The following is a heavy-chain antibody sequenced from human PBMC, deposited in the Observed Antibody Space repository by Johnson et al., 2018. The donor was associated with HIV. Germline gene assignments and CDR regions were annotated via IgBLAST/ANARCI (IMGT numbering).Heavy chain of an antibody. D-gene: IGHD2-15*01. Sequence: VQLVESGGGLVQPGGSLRLSCAASGFTFSSYWMSWVRQAPGKGLEWVANIKQDGSEKYYVDSVKGRFTISRDNAKNSLYLQMNSLRAGDTAVYYCARDTYCSGGSCYSNAFDIWGQGTMVTVSS. CDR3: ARDTYCSGGSCYSNAFDI. CDR1: GFTFSSYW. J-gene: IGHJ3*02. CDR2: IKQDGSEK. V-gene: IGHV3-7*01.